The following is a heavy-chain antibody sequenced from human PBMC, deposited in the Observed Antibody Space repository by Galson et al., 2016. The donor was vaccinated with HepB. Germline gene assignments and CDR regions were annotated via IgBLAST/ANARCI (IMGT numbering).Heavy chain of an antibody. D-gene: IGHD1-26*01. V-gene: IGHV1-8*01. CDR1: GYTFTEYD. CDR2: MNPNSGNR. CDR3: VGGGVSGNFAWREAEH. Sequence: CQASGYTFTEYDMNWVRQATGQGLEWMGWMNPNSGNRGYAQKFQGRVTMTRDTSIKTAFMELSSLRSEDTAVYFCVGGGVSGNFAWREAEHWGQGSLVTVSS. J-gene: IGHJ4*02.